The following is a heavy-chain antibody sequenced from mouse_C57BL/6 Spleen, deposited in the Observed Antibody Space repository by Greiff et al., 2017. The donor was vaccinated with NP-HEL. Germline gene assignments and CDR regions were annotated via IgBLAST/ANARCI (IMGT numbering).Heavy chain of an antibody. CDR1: GFTFTDYY. CDR2: ISTKANGYTT. CDR3: ARDGYYYALDY. V-gene: IGHV7-3*01. Sequence: EVQGVESGGGLVQPGGSLSLSCAASGFTFTDYYMSWVRQPPGKALEWLGFISTKANGYTTKYSAYVKGRFTISRENSQSILYLQMNALRDEDSATYYCARDGYYYALDYWGQGTSVTVSS. J-gene: IGHJ4*01.